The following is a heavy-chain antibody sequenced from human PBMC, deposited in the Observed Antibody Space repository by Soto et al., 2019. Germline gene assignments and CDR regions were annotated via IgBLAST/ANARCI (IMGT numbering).Heavy chain of an antibody. V-gene: IGHV4-31*03. D-gene: IGHD3-3*02. Sequence: SETLSLTCTVSVVSISSGGYYWSWVRQHPGKGLEWIGYIYYSGSTYYNPPLKSRVTISVDTSKNQFSLKLSSVTAADTAVYYCARVSIFGVVSGNSGMAVWGQGNTVT. J-gene: IGHJ6*02. CDR2: IYYSGST. CDR1: VVSISSGGYY. CDR3: ARVSIFGVVSGNSGMAV.